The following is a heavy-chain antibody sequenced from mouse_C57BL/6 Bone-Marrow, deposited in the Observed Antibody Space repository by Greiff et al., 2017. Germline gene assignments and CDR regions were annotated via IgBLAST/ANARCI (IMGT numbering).Heavy chain of an antibody. CDR2: IDPSDSET. Sequence: QVQLQQPGAELVRPGSSVKLSCKASGYTFTSYWMHWVKQRPIQGLEWIGNIDPSDSETHYNQKFKDKATLTVDKSSSTAYMQLSSLTSEDSAVXYCARRGGYYGFAYWGQGTLVTVSA. J-gene: IGHJ3*01. D-gene: IGHD2-1*01. V-gene: IGHV1-52*01. CDR3: ARRGGYYGFAY. CDR1: GYTFTSYW.